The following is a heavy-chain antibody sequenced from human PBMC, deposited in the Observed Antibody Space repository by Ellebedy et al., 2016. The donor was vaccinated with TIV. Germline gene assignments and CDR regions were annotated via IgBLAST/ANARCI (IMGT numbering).Heavy chain of an antibody. Sequence: SGPTLLKPTQTLTLTCTFSGLSLSPSGVGVGWIRQPTGKALEWLVVLYSYDDKRYSRSLKSRLIITKDTSKNQLVLTMTNMDPADTATYYCALQFCSGGSCYGWFDPWGQGTLVTVSS. CDR3: ALQFCSGGSCYGWFDP. J-gene: IGHJ5*02. D-gene: IGHD2-15*01. CDR2: LYSYDDK. CDR1: GLSLSPSGVG. V-gene: IGHV2-5*01.